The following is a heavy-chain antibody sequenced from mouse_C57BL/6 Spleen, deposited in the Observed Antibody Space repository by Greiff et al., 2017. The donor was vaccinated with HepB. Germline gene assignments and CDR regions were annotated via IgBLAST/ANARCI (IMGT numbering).Heavy chain of an antibody. V-gene: IGHV5-17*01. Sequence: EVKLMESGGGLVKPGGSLKLSCAASGFTFSDYGMHWVRQAPEKGLEWVAYISSGSSTIYYADTVKGRFTISRDNAKNTLFLQMTSLRSEDTAMYYCARYGSDWYFDVWGTGTTVTVSS. J-gene: IGHJ1*03. CDR2: ISSGSSTI. CDR1: GFTFSDYG. D-gene: IGHD1-1*01. CDR3: ARYGSDWYFDV.